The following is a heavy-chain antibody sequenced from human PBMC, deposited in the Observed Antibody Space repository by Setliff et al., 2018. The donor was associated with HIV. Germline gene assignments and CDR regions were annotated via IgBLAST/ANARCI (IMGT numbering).Heavy chain of an antibody. Sequence: GESLKISCAASGLTFSNYWMHWVRQAPGKGLEWVSRIDSDGSDTNYADSVRGRFTISRDNAKNTAYLQLTSLRAEDTAVYYCARGPQYNFWGGYLGLWGQGTLVTVS. D-gene: IGHD3-3*01. CDR1: GLTFSNYW. J-gene: IGHJ4*02. CDR2: IDSDGSDT. V-gene: IGHV3-74*01. CDR3: ARGPQYNFWGGYLGL.